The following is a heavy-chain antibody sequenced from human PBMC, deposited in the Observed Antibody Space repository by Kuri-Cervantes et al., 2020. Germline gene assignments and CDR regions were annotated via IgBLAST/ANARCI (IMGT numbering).Heavy chain of an antibody. D-gene: IGHD4-17*01. Sequence: SQTLSLTCAISGDSVSSNSAAWNWIRQSPSRGLEWLGRTYYRSKWYNDYAVSVKSRITINPDTSKNQFSLKLSSVTAADTAVYYCARGGGASFDYWGQGTLVTVSS. CDR1: GDSVSSNSAA. CDR3: ARGGGASFDY. J-gene: IGHJ4*02. V-gene: IGHV6-1*01. CDR2: TYYRSKWYN.